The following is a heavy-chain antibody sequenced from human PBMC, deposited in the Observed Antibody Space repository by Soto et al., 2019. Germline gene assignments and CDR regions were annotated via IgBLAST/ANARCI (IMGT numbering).Heavy chain of an antibody. CDR1: GYTFTSYD. Sequence: ASVKVSCKASGYTFTSYDIYWVRHATGQGLEWMGWMNPNSGNTGYAQKFQGRVTMTRNTSISTAYMELSSLRSEDTAVYYCARGLFDYGDYVANFDYWGQGTLVTVSS. CDR3: ARGLFDYGDYVANFDY. CDR2: MNPNSGNT. J-gene: IGHJ4*02. D-gene: IGHD4-17*01. V-gene: IGHV1-8*01.